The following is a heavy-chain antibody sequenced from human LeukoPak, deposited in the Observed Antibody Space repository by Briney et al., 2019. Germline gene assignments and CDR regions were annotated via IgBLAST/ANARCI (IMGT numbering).Heavy chain of an antibody. J-gene: IGHJ4*02. CDR2: ISSSSSYT. V-gene: IGHV3-11*05. D-gene: IGHD3-16*01. CDR1: GFTFSDYY. Sequence: GGSLRLSCAASGFTFSDYYMSWIRQAPGKGLEWVSYISSSSSYTKYADSVRGRFTISRDNAKNSLYLQMNTLRVDDTAVYYCARGSPPGDWGQGTLVTVSS. CDR3: ARGSPPGD.